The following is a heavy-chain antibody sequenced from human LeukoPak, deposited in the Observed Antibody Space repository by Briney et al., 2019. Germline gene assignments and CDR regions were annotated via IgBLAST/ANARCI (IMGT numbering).Heavy chain of an antibody. CDR1: GGSISSYY. J-gene: IGHJ4*02. CDR2: IYYSGST. CDR3: ARYSGSRAFDY. V-gene: IGHV4-59*01. Sequence: SETLSLTCTVYGGSISSYYWSWIRQPPGKGLEWIGYIYYSGSTNYNPSLKSRVTISVDTSKNQFSLKLSSVTAADTAVYYCARYSGSRAFDYWGQGTLVTVSS. D-gene: IGHD1-26*01.